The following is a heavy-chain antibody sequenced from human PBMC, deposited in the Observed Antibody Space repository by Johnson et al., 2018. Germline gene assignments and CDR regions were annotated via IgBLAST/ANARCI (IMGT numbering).Heavy chain of an antibody. Sequence: QVQLVESGGGVVQPGRSLRLSCAVSGFTFSNYGMHWVRQAPGKGLEWMALISSDGDKKYYADSGKGRFTISRDNSKNTLYLQMNSLRTEDTAVYYGAKMGSGSDYYYYHLGGWGKGTTVTVSS. D-gene: IGHD1-26*01. V-gene: IGHV3-30*18. CDR2: ISSDGDKK. CDR3: AKMGSGSDYYYYHLGG. CDR1: GFTFSNYG. J-gene: IGHJ6*03.